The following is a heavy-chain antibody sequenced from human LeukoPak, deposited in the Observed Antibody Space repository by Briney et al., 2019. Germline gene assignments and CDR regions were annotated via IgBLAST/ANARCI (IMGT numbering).Heavy chain of an antibody. CDR3: AREGARSGYHSVYFDY. V-gene: IGHV4-4*07. CDR2: IYTSGST. Sequence: PSETLSLTCTVSGDSISSYYWSWIRQPAGKGLEWIGRIYTSGSTDYNPSLKSRVTMSLDTSKNQFSLKLSSVTAADTAVYYCAREGARSGYHSVYFDYWGQGILVTVSS. D-gene: IGHD3-22*01. CDR1: GDSISSYY. J-gene: IGHJ4*02.